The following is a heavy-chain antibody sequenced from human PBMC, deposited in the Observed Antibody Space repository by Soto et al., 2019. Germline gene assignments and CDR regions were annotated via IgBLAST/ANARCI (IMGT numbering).Heavy chain of an antibody. CDR1: GYTFTSYG. CDR2: ISAYNGNT. D-gene: IGHD2-15*01. V-gene: IGHV1-18*03. J-gene: IGHJ3*02. Sequence: ASVNVSFKASGYTFTSYGISWVRQAPGQGLEWMGWISAYNGNTNYAQQLQGRVTMTTDTSTSTAYMELRSLRSDGMAVYYCARDTKVVLAATTPRDAFDIWGQWTMVTVSS. CDR3: ARDTKVVLAATTPRDAFDI.